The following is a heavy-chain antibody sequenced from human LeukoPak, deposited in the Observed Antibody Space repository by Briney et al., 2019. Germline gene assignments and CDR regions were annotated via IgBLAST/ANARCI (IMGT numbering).Heavy chain of an antibody. J-gene: IGHJ1*01. CDR1: GGSVSSGSYY. Sequence: PSETLSLTCTVSGGSVSSGSYYWSWIRQPPGKGLEWIGYIYYSGSTNYNPSLKSRVTISVDTSKNQFSLKLSSVTAADTAVYYCAGGHVLRYFDWSTYNAEYFQHWGQGTLVTVSS. CDR3: AGGHVLRYFDWSTYNAEYFQH. CDR2: IYYSGST. V-gene: IGHV4-61*01. D-gene: IGHD3-9*01.